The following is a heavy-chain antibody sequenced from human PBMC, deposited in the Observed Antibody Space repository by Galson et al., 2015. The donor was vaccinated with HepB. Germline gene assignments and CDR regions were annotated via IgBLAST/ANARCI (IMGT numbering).Heavy chain of an antibody. CDR3: YRVPGTSYYYGVDV. J-gene: IGHJ6*02. Sequence: CAISGDSVSNNNAAWNWIRQSPSRGLEWLGWTYYRYKWYSDYAISVRSRISINPDTAKNQFSLQLSSVTPEDTAVYYYYRVPGTSYYYGVDVWGQGTTVTVSS. CDR1: GDSVSNNNAA. V-gene: IGHV6-1*01. D-gene: IGHD2-2*01. CDR2: TYYRYKWYS.